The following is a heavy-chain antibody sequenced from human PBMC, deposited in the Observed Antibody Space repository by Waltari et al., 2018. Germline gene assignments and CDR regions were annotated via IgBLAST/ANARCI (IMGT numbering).Heavy chain of an antibody. CDR1: GLPFRRYS. V-gene: IGHV3-21*01. CDR3: ARSTGTKTPNPDY. CDR2: ISSSSSYI. J-gene: IGHJ4*02. D-gene: IGHD1-1*01. Sequence: EVQLVESGGGLVKPGGSLRLSCAASGLPFRRYSMNWVRQAPGTGLGWVSSISSSSSYIYYADSVKGRFTISRDNAKNSLYLQMNSLRAEDTAVYYCARSTGTKTPNPDYWGQGTLVTVSS.